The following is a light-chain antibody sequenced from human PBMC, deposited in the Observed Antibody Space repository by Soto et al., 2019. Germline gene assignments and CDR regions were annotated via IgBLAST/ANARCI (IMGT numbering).Light chain of an antibody. J-gene: IGKJ5*01. Sequence: IQMTQSPSSLSASVGDRVTIACQASQDISNYLNWYQQRPGKAPKLLIYKASSLESGVPSRFSGSGSGTEFTLTISSLQPDDFATYYCQQYNSYLYTFGQGTRLENK. V-gene: IGKV1-5*03. CDR3: QQYNSYLYT. CDR1: QDISNY. CDR2: KAS.